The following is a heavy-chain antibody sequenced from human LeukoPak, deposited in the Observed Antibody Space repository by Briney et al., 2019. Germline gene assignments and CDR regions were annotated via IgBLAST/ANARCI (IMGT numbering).Heavy chain of an antibody. CDR1: GFTFSDYY. CDR3: ARDRYSSAWEFDY. D-gene: IGHD6-19*01. J-gene: IGHJ4*02. CDR2: ISSSGSTI. Sequence: PGGSLRLSCAASGFTFSDYYMSWIRQAPGKGLEWVSYISSSGSTIYYADSVKGRFTISRDNAKNSLYLQMNSLRAEDTAVYYCARDRYSSAWEFDYWGQGTLVTVSS. V-gene: IGHV3-11*04.